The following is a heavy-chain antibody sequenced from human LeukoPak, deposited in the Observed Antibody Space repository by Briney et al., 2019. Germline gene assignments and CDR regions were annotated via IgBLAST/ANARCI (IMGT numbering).Heavy chain of an antibody. D-gene: IGHD4-23*01. CDR3: ARGTHREGYFDY. V-gene: IGHV3-7*01. J-gene: IGHJ4*02. CDR1: GFTFGSYW. Sequence: GGSLRLSCAASGFTFGSYWMSWVRQAPGKGLEWVANIKQDGSEKYYVDSVKGRFTISRDNAKNSLYLQMNSLRAEDTAVYYCARGTHREGYFDYWGQGTLVTVSS. CDR2: IKQDGSEK.